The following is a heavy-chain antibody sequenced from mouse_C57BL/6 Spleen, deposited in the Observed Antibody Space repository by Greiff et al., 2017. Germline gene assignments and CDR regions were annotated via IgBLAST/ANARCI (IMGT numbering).Heavy chain of an antibody. CDR1: GYTFTGYW. Sequence: QVQLQQSGAELMKPGASVKLSCKATGYTFTGYWIEWVKQRPGHGLEWIGEILPGSGSTNYNEKFKGKATFTADTSSNTAYMLLSSLTTEDSAIYYCARSRSNYGSTSGFAYWGQGTLVTVFA. CDR2: ILPGSGST. CDR3: ARSRSNYGSTSGFAY. V-gene: IGHV1-9*01. D-gene: IGHD1-1*01. J-gene: IGHJ3*01.